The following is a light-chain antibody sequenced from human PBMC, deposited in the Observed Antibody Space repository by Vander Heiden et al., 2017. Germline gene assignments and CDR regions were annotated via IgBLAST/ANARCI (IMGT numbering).Light chain of an antibody. CDR3: QQYGSSPMYT. CDR1: QSVSSSY. J-gene: IGKJ2*01. CDR2: GAS. V-gene: IGKV3-20*01. Sequence: ELELTQSPGTLSLSPGERATLSCRASQSVSSSYLAWYQQKPGQAPRLLIYGASSRATGIPDRFSGSGSGTDFTLTISRLEPEDFAVYYCQQYGSSPMYTFGQGTKLEIK.